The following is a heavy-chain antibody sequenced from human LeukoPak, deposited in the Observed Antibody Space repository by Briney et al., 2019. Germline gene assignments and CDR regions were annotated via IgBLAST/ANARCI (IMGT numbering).Heavy chain of an antibody. CDR1: GFTFSSYA. J-gene: IGHJ4*02. D-gene: IGHD5-18*01. CDR3: ARDSSGGYSYGIFGY. V-gene: IGHV3-30*04. CDR2: ISYDGSNK. Sequence: GGSLRLSCAASGFTFSSYAMHWVRQAPGKGLEGVAVISYDGSNKYYADSVKGRFTISRDNSKNTLYLQMNSLRAEDTAVYYCARDSSGGYSYGIFGYWGQGTLVTVSS.